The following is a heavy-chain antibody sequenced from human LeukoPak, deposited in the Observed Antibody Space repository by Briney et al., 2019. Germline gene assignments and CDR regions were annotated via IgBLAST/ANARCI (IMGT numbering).Heavy chain of an antibody. V-gene: IGHV1-18*04. CDR2: ISAYSGNA. J-gene: IGHJ4*02. CDR3: ARDRCSATGCYSPLDF. Sequence: GDSVKVSCMASGYTFTTYPVSWVRQAPGQGLEWMGWISAYSGNAKYAQTLQGRVIMTADTSTDTTYMELRNLTSDDTAIYYCARDRCSATGCYSPLDFWGQGTLVAVSS. CDR1: GYTFTTYP. D-gene: IGHD2-21*01.